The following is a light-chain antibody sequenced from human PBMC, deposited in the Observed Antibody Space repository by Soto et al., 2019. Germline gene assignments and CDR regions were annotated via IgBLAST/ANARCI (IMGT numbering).Light chain of an antibody. J-gene: IGKJ2*01. CDR2: GAS. CDR1: QSVKSY. CDR3: QQYNTWPPRYT. V-gene: IGKV3-15*01. Sequence: IGMTQSPATLSVSPGGRATLSCRASQSVKSYLAWYQQRPGQPPRLLIYGASTRATGIPARFSGSGSGTEFSLTISSLQSEDFAVYFCQQYNTWPPRYTVGQGTKLDI.